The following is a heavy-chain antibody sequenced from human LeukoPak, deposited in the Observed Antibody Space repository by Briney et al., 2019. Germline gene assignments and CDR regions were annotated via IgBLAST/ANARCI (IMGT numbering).Heavy chain of an antibody. J-gene: IGHJ5*01. D-gene: IGHD6-19*01. Sequence: GGSLRLSCAASGNILSSYWMSWVRQAPGKGLEWVAKIKQDGSEKWYVDSVKGRFTISRDNAKNSLYLQMNSLRVEDTAVYYCAREFRSGYNSRWFDYWGQGTLVTVSS. CDR2: IKQDGSEK. CDR1: GNILSSYW. V-gene: IGHV3-7*01. CDR3: AREFRSGYNSRWFDY.